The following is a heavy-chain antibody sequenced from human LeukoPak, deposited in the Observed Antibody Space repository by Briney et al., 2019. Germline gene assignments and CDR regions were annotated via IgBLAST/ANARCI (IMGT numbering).Heavy chain of an antibody. Sequence: SETLSLTCTVSGGSISSYYWSWIRQPPGKGLEWIGYIYYSGSTNYNPSLQSRVTISVDTSKNQFSLKLSSVTAADTAVYYCARYGGDYYGMDVWGQGTTVTVSS. CDR3: ARYGGDYYGMDV. V-gene: IGHV4-59*01. CDR2: IYYSGST. J-gene: IGHJ6*02. D-gene: IGHD4-23*01. CDR1: GGSISSYY.